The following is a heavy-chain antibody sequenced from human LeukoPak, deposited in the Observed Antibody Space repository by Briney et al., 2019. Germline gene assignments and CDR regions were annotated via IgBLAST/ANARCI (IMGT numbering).Heavy chain of an antibody. J-gene: IGHJ4*02. CDR2: ISAYNGNT. Sequence: ASVKVSCKASGYTFTSYGISWVRQAPGQGLEWMGWISAYNGNTNYAQKFQGRVTITADKSTSTAYMELSSLRSEDTAVYYCARDWNAVQPAIDYWGQGTLVTVSS. D-gene: IGHD1-1*01. CDR3: ARDWNAVQPAIDY. CDR1: GYTFTSYG. V-gene: IGHV1-18*01.